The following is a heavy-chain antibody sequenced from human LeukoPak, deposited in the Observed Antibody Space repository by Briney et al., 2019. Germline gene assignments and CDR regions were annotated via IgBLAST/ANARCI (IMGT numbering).Heavy chain of an antibody. CDR2: IRSKAYRGTT. Sequence: GGSLRLSCTAFGFTFGDHAMSWVRQAPGKGLEWVRFIRSKAYRGTTEYAASVKGRFTISRDDSTSIAYLQMNSLKTEDTAVYYCTRGPIQLWFYYGMDVWGQGTTVIVSS. D-gene: IGHD5-18*01. CDR3: TRGPIQLWFYYGMDV. CDR1: GFTFGDHA. J-gene: IGHJ6*02. V-gene: IGHV3-49*04.